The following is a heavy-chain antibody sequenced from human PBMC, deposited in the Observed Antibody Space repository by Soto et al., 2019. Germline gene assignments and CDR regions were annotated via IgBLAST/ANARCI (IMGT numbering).Heavy chain of an antibody. CDR3: ARAILLSGSSYYFDY. CDR2: IYYSGST. Sequence: SETLSLTCTVSGGSISSGGYYWSWIRQHPGKGLEWIGYIYYSGSTYYNPSLKSRVTISVDTSKNQFSLKLSSVTAADTAVYYCARAILLSGSSYYFDYWGQGTLVTVSS. CDR1: GGSISSGGYY. V-gene: IGHV4-31*03. D-gene: IGHD6-13*01. J-gene: IGHJ4*02.